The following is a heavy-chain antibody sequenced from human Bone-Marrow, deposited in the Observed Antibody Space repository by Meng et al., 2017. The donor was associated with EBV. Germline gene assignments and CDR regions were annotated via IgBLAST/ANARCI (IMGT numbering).Heavy chain of an antibody. J-gene: IGHJ4*02. D-gene: IGHD6-6*01. CDR1: GFSLSTSGVG. CDR3: AHIIAARPFDY. Sequence: QITLKESGPSLVKPTQTLTVTCTFSGFSLSTSGVGVGWIRQPPGKALEWLALIYWDDDKRYSPSLKSRLTITKDTSKNQVVLTVTNMDPVDAATYYCAHIIAARPFDYWGQGTLVTVSS. CDR2: IYWDDDK. V-gene: IGHV2-5*02.